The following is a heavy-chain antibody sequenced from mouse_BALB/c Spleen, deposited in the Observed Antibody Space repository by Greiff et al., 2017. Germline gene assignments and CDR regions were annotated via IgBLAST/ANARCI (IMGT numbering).Heavy chain of an antibody. V-gene: IGHV5-4*02. CDR2: ISDGGSYT. CDR1: GFTFSDYY. D-gene: IGHD1-2*01. CDR3: ARDREVTTAEAMDY. J-gene: IGHJ4*01. Sequence: EVKLVESGGGLVKPGGSLKLSCAASGFTFSDYYMYWVRQTPEKRLEWVATISDGGSYTYYPDSVKGRFTISRDNAKNNLYLQMSSLKSEDTAMYYCARDREVTTAEAMDYWGQGTSVTVSS.